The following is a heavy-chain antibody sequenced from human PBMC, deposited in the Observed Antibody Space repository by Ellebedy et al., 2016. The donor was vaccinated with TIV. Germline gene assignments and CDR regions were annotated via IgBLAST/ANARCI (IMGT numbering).Heavy chain of an antibody. D-gene: IGHD6-13*01. J-gene: IGHJ3*02. CDR3: ATDSVGSSRDAFDI. CDR1: GYTLTELS. Sequence: ASVKVSCKVSGYTLTELSMHWMRQAPGKGLEWMGGFDPEDGETIYAQKFQGRVTMTEDTSTDTAYMELSSLRSEDTAVYYCATDSVGSSRDAFDIWGQGTMVTVSS. CDR2: FDPEDGET. V-gene: IGHV1-24*01.